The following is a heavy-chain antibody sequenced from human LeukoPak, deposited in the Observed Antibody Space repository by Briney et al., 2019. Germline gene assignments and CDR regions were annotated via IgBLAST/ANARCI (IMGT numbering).Heavy chain of an antibody. CDR2: IYYSGST. J-gene: IGHJ4*02. Sequence: TLSLTCTVSGGSISSGGYYWSWIRQHPGKGLEWIGYIYYSGSTYYNPSLKSRVTISVDTSKNQFSLKLSSVTAADTAVYYCARTPWGLNYFDYWGQGTLVTVSS. CDR3: ARTPWGLNYFDY. V-gene: IGHV4-31*03. D-gene: IGHD1-26*01. CDR1: GGSISSGGYY.